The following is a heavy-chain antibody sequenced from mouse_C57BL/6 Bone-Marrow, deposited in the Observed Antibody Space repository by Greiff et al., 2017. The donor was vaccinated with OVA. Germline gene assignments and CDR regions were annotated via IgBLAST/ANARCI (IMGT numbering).Heavy chain of an antibody. D-gene: IGHD1-1*01. V-gene: IGHV1-26*01. CDR2: INPNNGGT. Sequence: EVQLQQSGPELVKPGASVKISCKASGYTFTDYYMNWVKQSHGKSLEWIGDINPNNGGTSYNQKLKGKATLTVDKSTSTAYMELRSLTSEDSAGYYCARGASYYGSSYAYWGQGTTLTVSS. CDR1: GYTFTDYY. J-gene: IGHJ2*01. CDR3: ARGASYYGSSYAY.